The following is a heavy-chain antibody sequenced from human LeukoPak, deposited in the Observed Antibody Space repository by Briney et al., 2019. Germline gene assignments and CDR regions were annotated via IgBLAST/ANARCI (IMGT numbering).Heavy chain of an antibody. CDR2: IIPILGIA. CDR3: ARPSTVTTNYYYYYGMDV. V-gene: IGHV1-69*02. J-gene: IGHJ6*02. CDR1: GGTFSSYT. D-gene: IGHD4-17*01. Sequence: SVKVSCKASGGTFSSYTISWVRQAPGQGPEWMGRIIPILGIANYAQKFQGRVTITADKSTSTAYMELSSLRSEDTAVYYCARPSTVTTNYYYYYGMDVWGQGTTVTVSS.